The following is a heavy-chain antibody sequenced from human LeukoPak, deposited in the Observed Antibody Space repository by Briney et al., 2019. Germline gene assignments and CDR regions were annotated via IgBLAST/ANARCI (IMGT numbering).Heavy chain of an antibody. J-gene: IGHJ4*02. CDR2: ISGSGNST. V-gene: IGHV3-23*01. D-gene: IGHD2-15*01. CDR1: GLSFSGSA. Sequence: GGSLRLSCAASGLSFSGSAMSWVRQAPGKGLEWVSLISGSGNSTYYADSVKGRFTISRDNSKNTLYLQMNRLRAEATAVYYCAKVLVLVSANRYYFDYWGQGTLVTVSS. CDR3: AKVLVLVSANRYYFDY.